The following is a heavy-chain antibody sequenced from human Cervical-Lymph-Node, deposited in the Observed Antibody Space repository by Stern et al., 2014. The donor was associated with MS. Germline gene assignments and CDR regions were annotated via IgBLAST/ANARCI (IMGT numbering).Heavy chain of an antibody. V-gene: IGHV1-69*01. CDR3: VRDQGGIAGS. D-gene: IGHD6-13*01. J-gene: IGHJ4*02. CDR2: ISGLLGTT. Sequence: QEKLVQSGAEVKKSGSSMKVSCKASGGPFRSLEIRWVRQTPGQGLEWLGGISGLLGTTYYAQRVQGRATIVADESTNTVNMELSSLRSEDTAVYYCVRDQGGIAGSWGQGTLVTVSS. CDR1: GGPFRSLE.